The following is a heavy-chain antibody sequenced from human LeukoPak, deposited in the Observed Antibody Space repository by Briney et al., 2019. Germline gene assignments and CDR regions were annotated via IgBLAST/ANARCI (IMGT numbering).Heavy chain of an antibody. CDR1: GYTFTSYG. CDR3: ARDQSGEGTVTTRHDY. D-gene: IGHD4-11*01. V-gene: IGHV1-18*01. Sequence: ASVKVSCKASGYTFTSYGISWVRQASGQGLEWMGWISAYNGNTNYAQKLQGRVTMTTDTSTSTAYMELRSLRSDDTAVYYCARDQSGEGTVTTRHDYWGQGTLVTVSS. CDR2: ISAYNGNT. J-gene: IGHJ4*02.